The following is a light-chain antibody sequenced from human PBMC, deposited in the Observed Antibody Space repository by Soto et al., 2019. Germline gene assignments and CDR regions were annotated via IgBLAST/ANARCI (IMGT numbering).Light chain of an antibody. CDR3: EQYNEYFPP. CDR1: RSVGTW. V-gene: IGKV1-5*03. J-gene: IGKJ1*01. Sequence: DVQMTQSPPTLSASVGGRVTITCRASRSVGTWLAWYQQKPGRAPNLLIYKTSTLKRGVPSRFSGSGSGTEFSLTINDLQPDDFATDYCEQYNEYFPPFGPGTKVEVK. CDR2: KTS.